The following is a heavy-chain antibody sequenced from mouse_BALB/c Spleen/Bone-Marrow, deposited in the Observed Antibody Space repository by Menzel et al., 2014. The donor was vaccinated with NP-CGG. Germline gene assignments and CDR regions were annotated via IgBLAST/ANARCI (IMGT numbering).Heavy chain of an antibody. Sequence: EVKLVESGGGLVKPGGSLKLSCTASGFAFSNCDMSWVRQTPEKRLEWVATITSGGGNTYYPDSVKGRFTISRDNARNTLYLQMSSLRSEDTALYYCARVWDWFAYWGQGTLSLSLQ. J-gene: IGHJ3*01. D-gene: IGHD4-1*01. CDR1: GFAFSNCD. V-gene: IGHV5-9*02. CDR3: ARVWDWFAY. CDR2: ITSGGGNT.